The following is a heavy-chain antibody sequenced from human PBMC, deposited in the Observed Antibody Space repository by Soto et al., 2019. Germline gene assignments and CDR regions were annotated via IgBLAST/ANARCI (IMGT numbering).Heavy chain of an antibody. J-gene: IGHJ3*02. D-gene: IGHD6-19*01. CDR1: GYTFTSYG. Sequence: QVQLVQSGAEVKKPGASVKVSCKASGYTFTSYGISWVRQAPGQGLEWMGWISAYNGNTNYAQKLQGRVTMTTDTSTSTAYMELRSLRSDDTAVYYCARDLAGIAVAGTREGAFDIWGQGTMVTVSS. CDR3: ARDLAGIAVAGTREGAFDI. V-gene: IGHV1-18*01. CDR2: ISAYNGNT.